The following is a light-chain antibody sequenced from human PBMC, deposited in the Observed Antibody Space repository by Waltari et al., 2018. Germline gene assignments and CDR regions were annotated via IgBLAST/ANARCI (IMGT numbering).Light chain of an antibody. CDR3: QSYDSRNLV. J-gene: IGLJ2*01. CDR2: ENN. CDR1: ICYSVSND. V-gene: IGLV6-57*03. Sequence: TQPPSLSESRGRTVIICGTRSICYSVSNDLHWFQQRPGSAPTIVIYENNLRPSGVPDRFSASIDRSSNSASLTISGLKTEDEADYYCQSYDSRNLVFGGGTKVTVL.